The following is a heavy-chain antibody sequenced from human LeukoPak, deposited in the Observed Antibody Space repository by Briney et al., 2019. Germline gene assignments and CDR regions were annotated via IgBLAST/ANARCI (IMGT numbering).Heavy chain of an antibody. D-gene: IGHD3-3*01. V-gene: IGHV3-23*01. J-gene: IGHJ4*02. Sequence: GGSLRLSCGASGFRFSSYAMSWVRQAPGKGLEWVSSISGSGGSTYYTGSVKGRFAISRDNSKSTLYLQMNSLGTDDTALYYCVKGGQNYDFWRFDYWGQGTLVTASS. CDR1: GFRFSSYA. CDR3: VKGGQNYDFWRFDY. CDR2: ISGSGGST.